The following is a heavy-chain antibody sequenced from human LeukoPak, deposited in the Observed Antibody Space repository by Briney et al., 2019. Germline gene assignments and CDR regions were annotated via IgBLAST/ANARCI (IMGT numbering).Heavy chain of an antibody. V-gene: IGHV1-2*02. J-gene: IGHJ5*02. D-gene: IGHD3-22*01. CDR3: ARDPIDSSGYYVFDP. CDR2: INPNSGGT. Sequence: ASVKVSCKASGYTFTGYYMHWVRQAPGQGLEWMGWINPNSGGTNYAQKFQGRVTMTRDTSTSTAYMELSRLRSDDTAVYYCARDPIDSSGYYVFDPWGQGTLVTVSS. CDR1: GYTFTGYY.